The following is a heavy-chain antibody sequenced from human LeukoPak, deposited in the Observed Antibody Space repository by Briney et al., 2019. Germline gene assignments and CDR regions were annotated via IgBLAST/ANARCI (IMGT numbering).Heavy chain of an antibody. D-gene: IGHD1-26*01. J-gene: IGHJ4*02. CDR1: GFTFSSYA. V-gene: IGHV3-23*01. Sequence: AGGSLRLSCAASGFTFSSYAMSWVRQAPGKGLEWVSAISGSGGSTYYADSVKGRFTISRDNSKNTLYLQMNSLRAEDTAVYYCAKDRLPHTVSGSYRGPSDYWGQGTLVTVSS. CDR2: ISGSGGST. CDR3: AKDRLPHTVSGSYRGPSDY.